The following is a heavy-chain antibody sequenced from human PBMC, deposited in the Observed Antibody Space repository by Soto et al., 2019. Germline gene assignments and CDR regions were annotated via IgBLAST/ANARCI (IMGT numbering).Heavy chain of an antibody. CDR3: ARDVGYSYLSY. CDR1: GGSISSGGYY. CDR2: IYYSGST. J-gene: IGHJ4*02. D-gene: IGHD5-18*01. V-gene: IGHV4-31*03. Sequence: QVQLQESGPGLVKPSQTLSLTCTVSGGSISSGGYYWSWIRQHPGKGLEWIGYIYYSGSTYYNPSLNSRVSISVDMSKNHFSLKLSSGTAADTAVYYCARDVGYSYLSYWGQGTLVTVSS.